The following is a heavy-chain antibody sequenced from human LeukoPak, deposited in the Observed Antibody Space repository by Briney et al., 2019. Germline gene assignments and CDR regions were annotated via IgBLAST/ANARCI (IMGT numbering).Heavy chain of an antibody. J-gene: IGHJ6*02. CDR3: ARDELLGYGMDV. CDR2: ISANNGNT. CDR1: GYTFTSYV. V-gene: IGHV1-18*01. D-gene: IGHD2-21*02. Sequence: ASVKVSCKASGYTFTSYVINWVRQAPGQGLEWMGWISANNGNTNYAQNLQGRVTMTTDTSTSTAYMELRSLRSDDTAVYYCARDELLGYGMDVWGQGTTVTVSS.